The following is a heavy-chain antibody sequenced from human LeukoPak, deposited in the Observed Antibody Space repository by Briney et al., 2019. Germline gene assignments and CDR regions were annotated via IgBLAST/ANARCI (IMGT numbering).Heavy chain of an antibody. CDR2: ISYDGSNK. Sequence: PGRPLRLSCAASGFTFSSYAMHWVRQAPGKGLEWVAVISYDGSNKYYADSVKGRFTISRDNSKNTLYLQMNSLRAEDTAVYYCARDLAGTVTSTFDYWGQGTLVTVSS. V-gene: IGHV3-30*01. D-gene: IGHD4-11*01. CDR3: ARDLAGTVTSTFDY. CDR1: GFTFSSYA. J-gene: IGHJ4*02.